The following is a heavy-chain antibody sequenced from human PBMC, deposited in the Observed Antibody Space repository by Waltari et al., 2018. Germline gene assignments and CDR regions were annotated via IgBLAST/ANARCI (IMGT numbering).Heavy chain of an antibody. CDR2: GLNNERKR. V-gene: IGHV3-30*04. D-gene: IGHD4-17*01. CDR1: EFTFSTYA. J-gene: IGHJ6*02. Sequence: QVQLVESGGGVVQPGRSLRLSCAASEFTFSTYAMHWVRQGPGEGLEWGEDGLNNERKRDCANSVKGRFTVAGDNSKKTLYLQMSGRRAEDTAVYYCARDYGDRMNCHGMDVWGQGTTVIVS. CDR3: ARDYGDRMNCHGMDV.